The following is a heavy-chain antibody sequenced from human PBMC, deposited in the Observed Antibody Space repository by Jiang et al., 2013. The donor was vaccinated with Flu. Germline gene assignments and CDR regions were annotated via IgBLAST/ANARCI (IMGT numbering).Heavy chain of an antibody. CDR3: ARAAGNSDREHDDY. CDR2: IIPLLGIA. CDR1: GGAFTSYG. V-gene: IGHV1-69*04. D-gene: IGHD4-23*01. Sequence: EVKKPGSSVKVSCKASGGAFTSYGISWVRQAPGQGLEWMGRIIPLLGIANYAQKFLQRPTITADESTSTAYMELSGLRSEDTAMYYCARAAGNSDREHDDYWGQGTLVTVSS. J-gene: IGHJ4*02.